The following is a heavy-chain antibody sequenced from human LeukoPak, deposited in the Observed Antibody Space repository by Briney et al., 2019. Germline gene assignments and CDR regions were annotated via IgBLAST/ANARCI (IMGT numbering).Heavy chain of an antibody. CDR2: IYYSGST. J-gene: IGHJ5*02. D-gene: IGHD6-13*01. Sequence: SETLSLTCTVSGGSISSYYWSWIRQPPGKGLERIGYIYYSGSTNYNPSLKSRVTISVDTSKNQFSLKLSSVTAADTAVYYCARDVAANNWFDPWGQGTLVTVSS. CDR1: GGSISSYY. V-gene: IGHV4-59*01. CDR3: ARDVAANNWFDP.